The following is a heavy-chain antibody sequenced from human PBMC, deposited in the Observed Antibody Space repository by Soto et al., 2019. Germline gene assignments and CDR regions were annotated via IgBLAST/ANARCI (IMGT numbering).Heavy chain of an antibody. CDR2: ISGSGSTI. J-gene: IGHJ4*02. Sequence: EVQLLESGGGLVQPGGSLRLSCAASGFTFSSYAMSWVRQAPGKGLEWVSAISGSGSTIYYADSVKGRFTISRDNAKNSLYLQMNSLRAEDTAVYYCARVRAYCGGDCYDYWGQGTLVTVSS. V-gene: IGHV3-23*01. CDR3: ARVRAYCGGDCYDY. CDR1: GFTFSSYA. D-gene: IGHD2-21*01.